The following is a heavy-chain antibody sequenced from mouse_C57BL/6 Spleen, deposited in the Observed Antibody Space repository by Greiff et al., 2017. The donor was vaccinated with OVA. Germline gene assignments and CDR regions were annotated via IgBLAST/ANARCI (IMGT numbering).Heavy chain of an antibody. J-gene: IGHJ1*03. CDR3: TRSGAIPITTEGYFDV. Sequence: VQLQQSGAELVRPGASVTLSCKASGYTFTDYEMHWVKQTPVHGLEWIGAIDPETGGTAYNQKFKGKAILTADKSSSTAYMELRSLTSEDSAVYYCTRSGAIPITTEGYFDVWGTGTTVTVSS. V-gene: IGHV1-15*01. CDR2: IDPETGGT. D-gene: IGHD1-1*01. CDR1: GYTFTDYE.